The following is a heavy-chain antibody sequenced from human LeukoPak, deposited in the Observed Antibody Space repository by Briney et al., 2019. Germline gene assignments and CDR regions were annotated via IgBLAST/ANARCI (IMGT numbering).Heavy chain of an antibody. CDR1: GFTFSSYG. D-gene: IGHD2-2*01. CDR2: ISYDGSNK. J-gene: IGHJ6*02. CDR3: AKDIVVVPAAAYYYYGMDV. V-gene: IGHV3-30*18. Sequence: GGSLRLSCAASGFTFSSYGMRWVRQAPGKGLEWVAVISYDGSNKYYADSVKGRFTISRDNSKNTLYLQMNSLRAEDTAVYYCAKDIVVVPAAAYYYYGMDVWGQGTTVTVSS.